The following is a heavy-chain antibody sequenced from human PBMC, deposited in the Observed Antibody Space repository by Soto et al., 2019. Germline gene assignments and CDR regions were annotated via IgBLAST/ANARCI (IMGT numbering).Heavy chain of an antibody. CDR3: AADRRDGSGSYYFPYYYYYGMDV. CDR2: IVVGSGNT. V-gene: IGHV1-58*01. Sequence: VKVSCKASGFTFTSSAVQWVRQARGQRLEWIGWIVVGSGNTNYAQKFQERVTITRDMSTSTAYMELSSLRSEDTAVYYCAADRRDGSGSYYFPYYYYYGMDVWGQGTTVTVSS. D-gene: IGHD3-10*01. CDR1: GFTFTSSA. J-gene: IGHJ6*02.